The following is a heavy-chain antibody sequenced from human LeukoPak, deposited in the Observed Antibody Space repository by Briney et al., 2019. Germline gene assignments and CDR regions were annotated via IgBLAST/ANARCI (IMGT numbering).Heavy chain of an antibody. CDR3: ARDGRGYSSSWYEN. D-gene: IGHD6-13*01. V-gene: IGHV4-39*07. CDR2: IYHSGST. J-gene: IGHJ4*02. CDR1: GGSISRSSYY. Sequence: SETLSLTCTVSGGSISRSSYYWGWIRQPPGKGLEWIGSIYHSGSTYYNPSLKSRVTISVDTSKNQFSLKLSSVTAADTAVYYCARDGRGYSSSWYENWGQGTLVTVSS.